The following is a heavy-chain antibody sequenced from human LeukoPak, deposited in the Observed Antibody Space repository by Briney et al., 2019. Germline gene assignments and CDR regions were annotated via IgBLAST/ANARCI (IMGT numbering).Heavy chain of an antibody. CDR3: AKDLYCSSTSCYPYYYYYGMDV. J-gene: IGHJ6*02. Sequence: GGSLRLSCAASGFTFSSYGMHWVRQAPGKGLEWVAVISYDGSNKYYADSVKGRFTISRDNSKNTLYLQMNSLRAEDTAVYYCAKDLYCSSTSCYPYYYYYGMDVWGQGTTVTVSS. CDR2: ISYDGSNK. CDR1: GFTFSSYG. V-gene: IGHV3-30*18. D-gene: IGHD2-2*01.